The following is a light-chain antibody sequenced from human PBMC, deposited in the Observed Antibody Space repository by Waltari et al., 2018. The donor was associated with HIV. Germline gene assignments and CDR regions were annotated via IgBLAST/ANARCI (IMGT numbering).Light chain of an antibody. CDR1: SSNIGSNT. J-gene: IGLJ2*01. CDR3: AAWDDSLNGAVV. V-gene: IGLV1-44*01. Sequence: QSVLTQPPSASGTPGQRVTISCSGSSSNIGSNTVNWYQQLPGTAPRLLIYSNNQRPAGVPDRCSGSKSGTSASRAISGLQSEDEADYDCAAWDDSLNGAVVFGGGTKLTVL. CDR2: SNN.